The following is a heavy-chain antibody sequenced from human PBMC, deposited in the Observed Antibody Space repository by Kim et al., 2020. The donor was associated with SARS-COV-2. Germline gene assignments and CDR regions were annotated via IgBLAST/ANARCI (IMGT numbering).Heavy chain of an antibody. V-gene: IGHV1-18*01. J-gene: IGHJ6*02. Sequence: KLQGRVTMTTDTSTSTAYMELRSLRSDDTAVYYCARVGDGYHYYYYGMDVWGQGTTVTVSS. D-gene: IGHD3-10*01. CDR3: ARVGDGYHYYYYGMDV.